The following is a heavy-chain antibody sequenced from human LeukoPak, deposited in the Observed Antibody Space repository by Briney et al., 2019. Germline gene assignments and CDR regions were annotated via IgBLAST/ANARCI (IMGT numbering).Heavy chain of an antibody. Sequence: PSETLSLTCNVSGGFVSTYYWSWIRQSPGKGLEWIGYKYYSGNTNYNPSLKSRVTISVDTSKNQFSLKLSSVTAADTAVYFCARLPTYQASNGWDAFDIWGQGTLVTVSS. J-gene: IGHJ3*02. CDR1: GGFVSTYY. V-gene: IGHV4-59*08. D-gene: IGHD5-24*01. CDR3: ARLPTYQASNGWDAFDI. CDR2: KYYSGNT.